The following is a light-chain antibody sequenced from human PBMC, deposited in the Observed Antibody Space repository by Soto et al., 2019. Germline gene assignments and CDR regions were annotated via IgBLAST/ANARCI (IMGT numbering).Light chain of an antibody. CDR3: SSYAGSNNLV. CDR1: SSDVGGYNY. J-gene: IGLJ2*01. V-gene: IGLV2-8*01. CDR2: EVS. Sequence: QSALTQPPSASGSPGQSVTISCTGTSSDVGGYNYVSWYQQHPGKAPKLMIYEVSNRPSGVPDRFSGSKSGNTASLTVSGLQADDEADYYCSSYAGSNNLVFCGGTKLTVL.